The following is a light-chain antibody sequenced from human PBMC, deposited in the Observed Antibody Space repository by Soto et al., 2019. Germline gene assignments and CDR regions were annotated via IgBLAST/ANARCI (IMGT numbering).Light chain of an antibody. CDR1: SSHIGSSNL. V-gene: IGLV2-23*01. J-gene: IGLJ1*01. CDR3: CSYAGSSPLYV. CDR2: EGN. Sequence: QSVLTQPASVSGSPGQSITISCTASSSHIGSSNLVSWYQHHSGEAPKLIIYEGNKRPSGVSNRFSGSKSGKTASLTISGFQAEDEGTYYCCSYAGSSPLYVFGTGTKVTVL.